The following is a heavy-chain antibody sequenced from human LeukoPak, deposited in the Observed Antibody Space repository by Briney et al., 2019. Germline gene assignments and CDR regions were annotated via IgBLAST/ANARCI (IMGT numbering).Heavy chain of an antibody. Sequence: GGSLRLSCAASGFTFSDNWMHWVRQAPGKGLEWVSYISSSGSTIYYADSVKGRFTISRDNAKNSLYLQMNSLRAEDTAVYYCARGATMVRGVIITYFDYWGQGTLVTVSS. D-gene: IGHD3-10*01. CDR3: ARGATMVRGVIITYFDY. CDR2: ISSSGSTI. V-gene: IGHV3-11*04. J-gene: IGHJ4*02. CDR1: GFTFSDNW.